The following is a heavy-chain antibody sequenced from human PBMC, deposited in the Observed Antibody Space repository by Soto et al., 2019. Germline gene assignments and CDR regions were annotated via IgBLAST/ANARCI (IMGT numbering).Heavy chain of an antibody. V-gene: IGHV1-3*01. CDR3: ARSGSCTSTACYGGFDI. CDR2: INAGDGNT. D-gene: IGHD2-2*01. Sequence: QVQLVQSGAEVKKPGASVKVLCETSGYTFTNYAIHWVRQAPGQRLEWMGWINAGDGNTKYSQKFQDRLTITRDTSASTAYMELSSLRSEDATVYYCARSGSCTSTACYGGFDIWGQGTMVTVSS. CDR1: GYTFTNYA. J-gene: IGHJ3*02.